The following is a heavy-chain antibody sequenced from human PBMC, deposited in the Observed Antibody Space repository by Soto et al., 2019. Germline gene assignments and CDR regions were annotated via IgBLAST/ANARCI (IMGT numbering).Heavy chain of an antibody. Sequence: QLQLQESGPGLVKPSETLSLTCTVSGGSISSSSYYWGWIRQPPGKGLEWIGSIYYSVSTYYNPSLKSRVTISVDTSKNQFSLKLSSVTAADTAVYYCARHRVPTYYYGSGSYYNLPGDYWGQGTLVTVSS. V-gene: IGHV4-39*01. CDR3: ARHRVPTYYYGSGSYYNLPGDY. CDR1: GGSISSSSYY. CDR2: IYYSVST. J-gene: IGHJ4*02. D-gene: IGHD3-10*01.